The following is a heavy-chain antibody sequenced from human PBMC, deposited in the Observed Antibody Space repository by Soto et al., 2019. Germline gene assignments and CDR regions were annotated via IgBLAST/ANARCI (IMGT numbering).Heavy chain of an antibody. CDR1: GFTLDDYT. Sequence: GGSLILSCAVCGFTLDDYTMHWVRQAPGKGLEWVSFISWDGGTISYADSVKGRFTISRDNSKNSLYLQMNSLRTEETAFYYCAKEPHCSRAWGPIFDPWGQGTLVTVSS. D-gene: IGHD6-19*01. J-gene: IGHJ5*02. CDR2: ISWDGGTI. V-gene: IGHV3-43*01. CDR3: AKEPHCSRAWGPIFDP.